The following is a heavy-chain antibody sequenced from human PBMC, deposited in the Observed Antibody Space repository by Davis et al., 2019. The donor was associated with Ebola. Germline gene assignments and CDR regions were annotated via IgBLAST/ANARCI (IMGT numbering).Heavy chain of an antibody. D-gene: IGHD3-22*01. CDR2: ISGSGGST. CDR1: GFTFSSYA. V-gene: IGHV3-23*01. CDR3: AKDLLSLYYDSSGLSDY. Sequence: GESLKISCAASGFTFSSYAMSWVRQAPGKGLEWVSAISGSGGSTYYADSVKGRFTISRDNSKNTLYLQMNSLRAEDTAVYYCAKDLLSLYYDSSGLSDYWGQGTLVTVSS. J-gene: IGHJ4*02.